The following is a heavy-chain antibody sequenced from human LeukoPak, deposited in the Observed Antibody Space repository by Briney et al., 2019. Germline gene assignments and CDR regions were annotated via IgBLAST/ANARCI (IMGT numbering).Heavy chain of an antibody. CDR1: GFTFSNYG. V-gene: IGHV3-30*18. CDR3: AKGIGELFTSVASDI. Sequence: QPGGSLRLSCAASGFTFSNYGMHWVRQAPGKGLEWVAVISYEGSNKFYADSVKGRLTISRDNPRNTLYLHMNSLRAEDTAVYYCAKGIGELFTSVASDIWGQGTMVTVSS. J-gene: IGHJ3*02. D-gene: IGHD3-10*01. CDR2: ISYEGSNK.